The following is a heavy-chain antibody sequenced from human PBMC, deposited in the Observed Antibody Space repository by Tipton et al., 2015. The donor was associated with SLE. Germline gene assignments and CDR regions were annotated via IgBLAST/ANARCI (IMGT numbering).Heavy chain of an antibody. J-gene: IGHJ3*02. CDR1: GFTFSSYA. D-gene: IGHD3-10*01. CDR2: ISGSGGST. Sequence: SLRLSCAASGFTFSSYAMSWVRQAPGKGLEWVSAISGSGGSTYYADSVKGRFTISRDNSKNTLYLQMNSLRAEDTAVYYCARDHPTMVRGVQAFDIWGQGTMVTVSS. CDR3: ARDHPTMVRGVQAFDI. V-gene: IGHV3-23*01.